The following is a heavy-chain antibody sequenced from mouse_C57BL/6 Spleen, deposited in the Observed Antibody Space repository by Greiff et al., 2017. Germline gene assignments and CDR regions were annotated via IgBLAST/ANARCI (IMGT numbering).Heavy chain of an antibody. Sequence: EVQLQEPGPELVRPGASVKISCKASGYSFTAYNMNWVKQRNGKSLEWIGVINPNYGTTSYNQKFKGKATLTVDQSSSTAYMQLNSLTSEDSAVYYCANPHYSNLAWFAYWGQGTLLTVSS. V-gene: IGHV1-39*01. J-gene: IGHJ3*01. D-gene: IGHD2-5*01. CDR1: GYSFTAYN. CDR2: INPNYGTT. CDR3: ANPHYSNLAWFAY.